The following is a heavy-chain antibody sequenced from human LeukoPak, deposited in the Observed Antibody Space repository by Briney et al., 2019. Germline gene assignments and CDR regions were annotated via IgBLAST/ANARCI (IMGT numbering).Heavy chain of an antibody. D-gene: IGHD5-24*01. CDR3: ARDQEMATIYNWFDP. Sequence: ASVTVSCTASGGTFSSYAISWVRQAPGQGLEWMGWISAYSGNTNYAQRLQGRVTMTTDTSTSTAYMELRSLRSDDTAAYYCARDQEMATIYNWFDPWGQGTLVTVSS. CDR2: ISAYSGNT. CDR1: GGTFSSYA. V-gene: IGHV1-18*01. J-gene: IGHJ5*02.